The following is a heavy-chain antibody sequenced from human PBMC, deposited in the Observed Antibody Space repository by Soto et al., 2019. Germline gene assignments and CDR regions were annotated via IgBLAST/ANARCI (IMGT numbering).Heavy chain of an antibody. CDR1: GFTVSGSA. J-gene: IGHJ6*02. CDR2: IRSKPNNYAT. Sequence: EVQLVESGGALVQPGGSLKLSCAASGFTVSGSAMHRVRQAYGKGLEWVGHIRSKPNNYATAYAASLEGRFTISRDDSKNTAYLQMNSLKTEDTAVYYCTSQFYYDSSGYYGGDYYYYGMDVWGQGTTVTVSS. CDR3: TSQFYYDSSGYYGGDYYYYGMDV. V-gene: IGHV3-73*02. D-gene: IGHD3-22*01.